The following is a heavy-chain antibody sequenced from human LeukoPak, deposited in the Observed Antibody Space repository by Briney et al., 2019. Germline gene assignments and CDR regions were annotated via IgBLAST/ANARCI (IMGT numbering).Heavy chain of an antibody. CDR2: ISGSGGST. CDR1: GFTFSSYA. Sequence: PGGSLRLSCAASGFTFSSYAMSWVRQAPGKGLEWVSAISGSGGSTYYADSVKGRFTISRDNSKNTLYLQMNSLRAEDTAVYYCAKDALAGIAVAGYFDYWGQGTLVTVSS. J-gene: IGHJ4*02. V-gene: IGHV3-23*01. CDR3: AKDALAGIAVAGYFDY. D-gene: IGHD6-19*01.